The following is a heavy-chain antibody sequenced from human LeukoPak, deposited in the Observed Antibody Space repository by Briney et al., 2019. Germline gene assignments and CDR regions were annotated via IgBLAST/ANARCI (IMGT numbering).Heavy chain of an antibody. CDR3: ARDLYRIVVVPYYFDY. Sequence: GGSLRLSCAASGFTFSSYSMNWVRQAPGKGLEWVSSISSSSSYIYYADSVKGRFTISRDNAKNSLYLQMNSLRAEDTAVYYCARDLYRIVVVPYYFDYWGQGTLVIVSS. V-gene: IGHV3-21*01. J-gene: IGHJ4*02. CDR2: ISSSSSYI. CDR1: GFTFSSYS. D-gene: IGHD3-22*01.